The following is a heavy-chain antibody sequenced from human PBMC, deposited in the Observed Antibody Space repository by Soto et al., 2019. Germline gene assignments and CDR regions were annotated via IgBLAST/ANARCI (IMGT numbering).Heavy chain of an antibody. CDR2: ISGSGGAT. CDR1: GFSFVDYA. Sequence: GGSLRLSCVASGFSFVDYAMTWVRQAPGKGLEWVSAISGSGGATYYADAVRGRFTISRDHSKNTLFLQMDSLRVEDTAIYYCAQHTARPGSGEDSFDFWGQGTLVTVSS. V-gene: IGHV3-23*01. D-gene: IGHD6-6*01. CDR3: AQHTARPGSGEDSFDF. J-gene: IGHJ4*02.